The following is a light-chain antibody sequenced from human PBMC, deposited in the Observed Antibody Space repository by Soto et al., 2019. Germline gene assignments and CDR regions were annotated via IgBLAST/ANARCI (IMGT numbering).Light chain of an antibody. J-gene: IGLJ3*02. CDR2: RNN. V-gene: IGLV1-47*01. CDR3: AAWDDSRSGWV. Sequence: QSVLTQPPSASGTPGQRVTISCSGSSSNIGSNFVYWYQQLPGTAPKLLIYRNNQRPSGVPDRFSGSKSGTSASLAISARPSADEAAYYCAAWDDSRSGWVFGGGTQLTVL. CDR1: SSNIGSNF.